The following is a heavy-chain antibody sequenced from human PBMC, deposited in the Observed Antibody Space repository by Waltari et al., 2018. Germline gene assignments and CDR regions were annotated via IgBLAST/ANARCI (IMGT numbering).Heavy chain of an antibody. V-gene: IGHV3-53*01. CDR2: IYSGGST. D-gene: IGHD1-26*01. J-gene: IGHJ5*02. CDR3: ARVRGGGSRRGWFDP. CDR1: GFTVSSNY. Sequence: EVQLVESGGGLIQPGGSLRLPCAASGFTVSSNYMTWVRQAPGKGLEWVSVIYSGGSTYYADSVKGRFTISRDNSKNTLYLQMNSLRAEDTAVYYCARVRGGGSRRGWFDPWGQGTLVTVSS.